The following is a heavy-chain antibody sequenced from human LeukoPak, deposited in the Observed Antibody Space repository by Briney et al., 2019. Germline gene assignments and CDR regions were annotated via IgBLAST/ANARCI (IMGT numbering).Heavy chain of an antibody. J-gene: IGHJ6*02. CDR1: GFTFSGSA. V-gene: IGHV3-73*01. D-gene: IGHD6-19*01. CDR2: IRSKANSYAT. CDR3: TRVSVTGDYYYYGMDV. Sequence: GGSLKLSCAASGFTFSGSAMHWVRQASGKGVEWFGRIRSKANSYATAYAASVKGRFTISRDDSKNTAYLQMSSLKTEDTAVYYCTRVSVTGDYYYYGMDVWGQGTTVTVSS.